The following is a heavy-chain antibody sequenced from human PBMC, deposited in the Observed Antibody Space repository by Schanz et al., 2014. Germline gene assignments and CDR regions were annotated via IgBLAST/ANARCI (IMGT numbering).Heavy chain of an antibody. V-gene: IGHV1-18*01. D-gene: IGHD6-13*01. CDR1: GYTFTDYG. CDR3: ARDSGSSSWYPSDY. Sequence: QVQLVQSGPEVEKPGASVKVSCKASGYTFTDYGVIWVRQAPGQGLEWMGWISTSNGNTNYIQKLQGRVTMTADTSTSTAYMDLRSLRSDDTALYYCARDSGSSSWYPSDYWGQGSLVTVSS. CDR2: ISTSNGNT. J-gene: IGHJ4*02.